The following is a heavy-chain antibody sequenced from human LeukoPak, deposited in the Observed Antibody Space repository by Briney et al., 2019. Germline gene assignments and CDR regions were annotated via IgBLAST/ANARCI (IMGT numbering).Heavy chain of an antibody. V-gene: IGHV3-48*03. D-gene: IGHD3-10*01. CDR2: ISSSGSTI. Sequence: PGGSLRLSCAASGFTFSSYEMNWVRQAPGKGLEWVSYISSSGSTIYYADSVKGRFTISRDNAKNSLYLQMNSLRAEDTAVYYCARDGAVRGVNYYYGMDVWGQGTTVTVSS. CDR3: ARDGAVRGVNYYYGMDV. J-gene: IGHJ6*02. CDR1: GFTFSSYE.